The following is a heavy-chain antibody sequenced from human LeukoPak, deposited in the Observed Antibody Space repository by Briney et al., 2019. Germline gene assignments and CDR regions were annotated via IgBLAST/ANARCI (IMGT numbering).Heavy chain of an antibody. Sequence: ASVKVSCKASGYTFTSYDINWVRQATGQGLEWMGWMNPNSDNTGYAQKFQGRVTMTRNTSISTAYMELSSLRSEDTAVYYCVRDFRAVAGRGGFDMWGQGTMVTVSS. J-gene: IGHJ3*02. V-gene: IGHV1-8*01. CDR2: MNPNSDNT. CDR3: VRDFRAVAGRGGFDM. D-gene: IGHD6-19*01. CDR1: GYTFTSYD.